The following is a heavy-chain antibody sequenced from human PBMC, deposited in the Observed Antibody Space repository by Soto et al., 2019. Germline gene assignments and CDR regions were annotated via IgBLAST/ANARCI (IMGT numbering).Heavy chain of an antibody. CDR2: ISYSGST. D-gene: IGHD5-18*01. J-gene: IGHJ6*02. CDR1: GDSISSYF. V-gene: IGHV4-59*01. Sequence: SETLSLTCTVSGDSISSYFWSWIRQPPGKGLEWLGYISYSGSTNYNPSLKSRVTISVATSKSQFSLKLSSVTAADTALYYCARARGTWIQPIDYYYYYGMDVWGQGTTVTVSS. CDR3: ARARGTWIQPIDYYYYYGMDV.